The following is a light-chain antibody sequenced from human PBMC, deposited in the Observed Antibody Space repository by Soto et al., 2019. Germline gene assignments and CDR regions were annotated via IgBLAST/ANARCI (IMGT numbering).Light chain of an antibody. V-gene: IGLV5-45*03. Sequence: QPVLTQPSSLSASPGASASLTCTLRSGINVDTCRMYWCYQKPGSPPQYVLNYKSDSDNQQGSGVPSRFSGSKDASANAGILLISGPQSEDEADYYCMICRNRAYGFGAGTQVTVL. CDR1: SGINVDTCR. J-gene: IGLJ1*01. CDR3: MICRNRAYG. CDR2: YKSDSDN.